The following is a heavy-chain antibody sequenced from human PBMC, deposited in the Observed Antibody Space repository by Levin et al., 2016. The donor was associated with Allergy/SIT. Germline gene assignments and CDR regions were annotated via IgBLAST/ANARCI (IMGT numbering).Heavy chain of an antibody. J-gene: IGHJ6*02. CDR3: ARVVQTGYYHYYYYGMDV. D-gene: IGHD3-9*01. CDR1: GGSISSGGYS. Sequence: LRLSCAVSGGSISSGGYSWSWIRQPPGKGLEWIGYIYHSGSTYYNPSLKSRVTISVDRSKNQFSLKLSPVTAADTAVYYCARVVQTGYYHYYYYGMDVWGQGTTVTVSS. CDR2: IYHSGST. V-gene: IGHV4-30-2*01.